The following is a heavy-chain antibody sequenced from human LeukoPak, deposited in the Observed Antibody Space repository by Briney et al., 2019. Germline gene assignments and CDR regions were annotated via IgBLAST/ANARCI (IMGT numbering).Heavy chain of an antibody. CDR3: AKDSSGWPLFDY. CDR2: ISWNSYSI. CDR1: GFTFDDYA. V-gene: IGHV3-9*03. D-gene: IGHD6-19*01. J-gene: IGHJ4*02. Sequence: PGRSLRLSCAASGFTFDDYAMHWARQAPGKGLEWVSGISWNSYSIGYADSVKGRFTISRDNAKNSLYLQMNSLRAEDMAFYYCAKDSSGWPLFDYWGQGTLVTVSS.